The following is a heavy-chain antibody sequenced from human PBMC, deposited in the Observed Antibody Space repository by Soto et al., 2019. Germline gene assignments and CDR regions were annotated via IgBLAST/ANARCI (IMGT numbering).Heavy chain of an antibody. Sequence: QVHLVQSGAEVKKPGSSVRVSCKASGGTLRTFPISWVRQAPGRGLEWMGGIIPILRTPNYAPKFQGRVTMNVDESTSTAYMELSSLSSEDTAMYFCARDRSSENYRLSCSDAFDMWGQGTMVPVSS. V-gene: IGHV1-69*01. CDR1: GGTLRTFP. J-gene: IGHJ3*02. CDR2: IIPILRTP. CDR3: ARDRSSENYRLSCSDAFDM. D-gene: IGHD3-22*01.